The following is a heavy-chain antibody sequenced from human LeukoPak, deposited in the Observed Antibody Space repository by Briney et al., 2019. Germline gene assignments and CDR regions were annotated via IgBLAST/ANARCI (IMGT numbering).Heavy chain of an antibody. J-gene: IGHJ4*02. Sequence: PGGSLRLSCAASGFTFSSYELNWVRQAPGKGLEWVSYISSSGSTIKYADSVKGRFTISRDNAKNSLYLQMNSLRAEDTAVYYCARLPRTGIVGATTDYWGQGTLVTVSS. D-gene: IGHD1-26*01. CDR3: ARLPRTGIVGATTDY. CDR2: ISSSGSTI. V-gene: IGHV3-48*03. CDR1: GFTFSSYE.